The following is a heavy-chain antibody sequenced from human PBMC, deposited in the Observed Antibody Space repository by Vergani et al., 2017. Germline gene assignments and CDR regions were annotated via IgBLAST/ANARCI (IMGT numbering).Heavy chain of an antibody. CDR2: ISSSSSYI. CDR1: GFTFSSYS. Sequence: EVQLVESGGGLVKPGGSLRLSCAASGFTFSSYSMNWVRQAPGKGLEWVSSISSSSSYIYYADSVKGRFTISRDNAKNSLYLQMNSLRAEDTAVYYCARAKQSGDPFDYWGQGTLVTVSS. V-gene: IGHV3-21*01. CDR3: ARAKQSGDPFDY. D-gene: IGHD4-17*01. J-gene: IGHJ4*02.